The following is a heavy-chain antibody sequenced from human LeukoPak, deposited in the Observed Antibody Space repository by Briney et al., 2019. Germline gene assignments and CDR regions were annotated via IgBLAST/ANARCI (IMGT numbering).Heavy chain of an antibody. CDR3: ARDKEWAFDY. CDR2: IRSSVGDI. Sequence: PGGSLRLSCAASGFIFRGYTMTWVRQAPGKGLEWVSHIRSSVGDIRYADSVKGRVTISRDDAKNSLFLQMNSLRAEDTAVYYCARDKEWAFDYWGERTPVTVSS. J-gene: IGHJ4*02. CDR1: GFIFRGYT. D-gene: IGHD3-3*01. V-gene: IGHV3-21*05.